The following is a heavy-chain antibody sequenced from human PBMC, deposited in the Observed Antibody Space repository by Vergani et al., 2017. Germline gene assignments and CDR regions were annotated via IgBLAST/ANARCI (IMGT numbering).Heavy chain of an antibody. CDR1: GYSFTSYW. CDR2: IYPGDSDT. V-gene: IGHV5-51*01. D-gene: IGHD4-17*01. Sequence: EVQLVQSGAEVKKPGESLKIFCKGSGYSFTSYWIGWVRQMPGKGLEWMGIIYPGDSDTRYSPSFQGQVAISADKSISTAYLQWSSLKASDTAMYYCAEDHLRWSTVTTTFDYWGQGTLVTVSS. CDR3: AEDHLRWSTVTTTFDY. J-gene: IGHJ4*02.